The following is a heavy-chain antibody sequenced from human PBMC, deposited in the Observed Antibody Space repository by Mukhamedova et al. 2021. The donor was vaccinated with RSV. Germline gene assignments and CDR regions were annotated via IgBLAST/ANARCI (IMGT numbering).Heavy chain of an antibody. Sequence: WMGIINPSGGSTSYAQKFQGRVTMTRDTSTSTVYMELSSLRSEDTAVYYCARDRSSTSCYTLLFCYYYGMDVWGQGTTVTVSS. CDR2: INPSGGST. V-gene: IGHV1-46*01. CDR3: ARDRSSTSCYTLLFCYYYGMDV. J-gene: IGHJ6*02. D-gene: IGHD2-2*02.